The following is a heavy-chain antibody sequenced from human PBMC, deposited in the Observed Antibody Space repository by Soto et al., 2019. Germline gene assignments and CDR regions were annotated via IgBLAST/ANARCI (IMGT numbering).Heavy chain of an antibody. CDR1: GFSLGTGGVG. D-gene: IGHD2-21*02. V-gene: IGHV2-5*02. J-gene: IGHJ6*02. CDR3: AHSRCGGDCLQSYSSHYYYGMDV. CDR2: IYWDDDK. Sequence: QITLKESGPTLVKPTQTLTLTCTFSGFSLGTGGVGVGWIRQPPGKALEWLALIYWDDDKRYSPSLKSRLTITKDTSKNQVVLTMSNMDPVDTATYYCAHSRCGGDCLQSYSSHYYYGMDVWGQGTTVTVSS.